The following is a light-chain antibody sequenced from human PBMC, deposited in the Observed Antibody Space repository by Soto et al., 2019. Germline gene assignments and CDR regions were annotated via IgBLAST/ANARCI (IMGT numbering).Light chain of an antibody. V-gene: IGKV3-20*01. CDR2: GAS. CDR1: ESVSSRY. J-gene: IGKJ2*01. CDR3: QQYGSSPPYA. Sequence: EIVLTQSPGTLSLSPGERATLSCRASESVSSRYLAWYRQKPGQAPRLLIYGASSRATGIPDRFSGSGSWTDFSLTTSRLEPEDFEVYYCQQYGSSPPYAFGQGTKLESK.